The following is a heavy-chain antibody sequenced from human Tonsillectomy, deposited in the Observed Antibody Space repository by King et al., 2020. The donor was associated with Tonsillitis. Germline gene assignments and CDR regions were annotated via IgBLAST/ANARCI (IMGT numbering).Heavy chain of an antibody. CDR1: GDSISSYY. V-gene: IGHV4-4*07. CDR3: ARDESSAWYDEFDC. Sequence: PLQESGPGLVKPSETLSLTCTVSGDSISSYYWSWIRQPAGKGLEWIGRMRTSGSTHYNPSLKSRVTMSLDTSKNQFSLKLSSVTAADTAVYYCARDESSAWYDEFDCWGQGTLVTVSS. CDR2: MRTSGST. J-gene: IGHJ4*02. D-gene: IGHD6-13*01.